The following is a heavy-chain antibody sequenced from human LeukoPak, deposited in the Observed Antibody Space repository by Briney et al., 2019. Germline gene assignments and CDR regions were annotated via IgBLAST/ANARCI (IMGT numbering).Heavy chain of an antibody. CDR2: IIPIFGTV. J-gene: IGHJ4*02. D-gene: IGHD3-10*01. Sequence: SVKVSCKASGGTFSSYAISWVRQAPGQGLEWMGGIIPIFGTVNYAQKFQGRVTITTDESTSTAYMELSSLRSEDTAVYYCARGLPTAGAWDYWGQGTLVTVSS. V-gene: IGHV1-69*05. CDR1: GGTFSSYA. CDR3: ARGLPTAGAWDY.